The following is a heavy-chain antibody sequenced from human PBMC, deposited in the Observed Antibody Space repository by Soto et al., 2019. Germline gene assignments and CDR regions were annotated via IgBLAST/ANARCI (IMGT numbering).Heavy chain of an antibody. V-gene: IGHV1-3*01. Sequence: GASVKVSCKASGYTFTSYAMHWVRQATGQRLEWMGWINAGNGNTKYSQKFQGRVTITRDTSASTAYMELSSLRSEDTAVYYCARDIVVVPAAIDWFDPWGQGTLVTVSS. CDR3: ARDIVVVPAAIDWFDP. J-gene: IGHJ5*02. D-gene: IGHD2-2*01. CDR1: GYTFTSYA. CDR2: INAGNGNT.